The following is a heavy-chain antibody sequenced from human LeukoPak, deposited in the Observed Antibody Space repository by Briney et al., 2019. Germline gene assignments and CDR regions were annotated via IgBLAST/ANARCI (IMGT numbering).Heavy chain of an antibody. D-gene: IGHD6-6*01. Sequence: SETLSLTCTVSGGSFSGYYWSWIRQPPGKGLEWIGEINHSGSTNYNPSLKSRVTISVDTSKNQFSLKLSSVTAADTAVYYCATLEQRGRIAARPGRYFDYWGQGTLVTVSS. CDR2: INHSGST. CDR1: GGSFSGYY. J-gene: IGHJ4*02. CDR3: ATLEQRGRIAARPGRYFDY. V-gene: IGHV4-34*01.